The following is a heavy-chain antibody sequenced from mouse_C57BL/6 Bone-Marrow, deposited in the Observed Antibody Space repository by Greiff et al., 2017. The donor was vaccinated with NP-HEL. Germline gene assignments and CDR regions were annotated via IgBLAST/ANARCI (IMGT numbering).Heavy chain of an antibody. CDR1: GYTFTSYW. D-gene: IGHD3-2*02. Sequence: QVQLKQPGAELVKPGASVKMSCKASGYTFTSYWITWVKQRPGQGLEWIGDIYPGSGSTNYNEKFKSKATLTVDTSSSTAYMQLSSLTSEDSAVYYCAREDSSGYRFAYWGQGTLVTVSA. CDR2: IYPGSGST. J-gene: IGHJ3*01. CDR3: AREDSSGYRFAY. V-gene: IGHV1-55*01.